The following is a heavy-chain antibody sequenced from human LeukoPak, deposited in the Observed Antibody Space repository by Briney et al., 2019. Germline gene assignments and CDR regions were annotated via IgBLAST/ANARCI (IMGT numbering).Heavy chain of an antibody. D-gene: IGHD7-27*01. Sequence: PGGSLRLSCAASGFTFSSYAMSWVRQAPGKGLEWVSGISGSGDSTYYADSVKGRFTISRDNSKNTLYLQTNSLRAEDTAVYFCAKGLTGDPYYYYYMDVWGKGTTVTVSS. J-gene: IGHJ6*03. CDR3: AKGLTGDPYYYYYMDV. CDR1: GFTFSSYA. V-gene: IGHV3-23*01. CDR2: ISGSGDST.